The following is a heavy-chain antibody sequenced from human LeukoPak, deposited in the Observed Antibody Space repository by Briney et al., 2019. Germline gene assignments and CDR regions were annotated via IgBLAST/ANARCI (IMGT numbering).Heavy chain of an antibody. CDR2: ISSSSSTI. Sequence: GRSLRLSCTASGFTFSSYSMNWVRQAPGKGLEWVSHISSSSSTIYYADSVKGRFTISRDNAKNSLYLQMNSLRAEDTAVYYCASTLGGYSYGYRSWGQGTLVTVSS. CDR1: GFTFSSYS. D-gene: IGHD5-18*01. CDR3: ASTLGGYSYGYRS. V-gene: IGHV3-48*04. J-gene: IGHJ5*02.